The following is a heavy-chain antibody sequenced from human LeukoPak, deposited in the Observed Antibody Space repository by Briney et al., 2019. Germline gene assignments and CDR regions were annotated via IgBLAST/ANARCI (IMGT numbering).Heavy chain of an antibody. CDR1: GGTFSSYA. D-gene: IGHD3-22*01. J-gene: IGHJ3*02. Sequence: SVKVSCKASGGTFSSYAISWVRQAPGQGLEWMGGIIPIFGTANYAQKFQGRVTITADESTSTAYMELSSLRSEDTAVYYCARVNTHYYYDTSGFPDDAFDIWGQXTMVTVSS. CDR3: ARVNTHYYYDTSGFPDDAFDI. V-gene: IGHV1-69*13. CDR2: IIPIFGTA.